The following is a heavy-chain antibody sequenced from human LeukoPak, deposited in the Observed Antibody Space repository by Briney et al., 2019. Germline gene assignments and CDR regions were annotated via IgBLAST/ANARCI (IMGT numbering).Heavy chain of an antibody. J-gene: IGHJ4*02. CDR2: IYYSGST. V-gene: IGHV4-39*01. Sequence: KPSETLSLTCAVYGGSFSGYYWDLIRQPPGKGLEWIATIYYSGSTYYNPSLKSRVTISVDTSKNQFSLKLSSVTAADTAVYYCARHNFHIVSRYYFDYWGQGTLVTVSS. D-gene: IGHD5/OR15-5a*01. CDR3: ARHNFHIVSRYYFDY. CDR1: GGSFSGYY.